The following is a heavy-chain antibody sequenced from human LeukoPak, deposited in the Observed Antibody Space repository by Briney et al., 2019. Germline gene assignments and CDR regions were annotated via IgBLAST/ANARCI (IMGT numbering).Heavy chain of an antibody. V-gene: IGHV3-48*01. CDR1: GFNFIDHS. CDR3: ARDHRYAFDN. CDR2: IGISSGNT. D-gene: IGHD5-12*01. Sequence: SGGSLRLSCAASGFNFIDHSMNWVRQAPGKGLEWISYIGISSGNTKYADSVKGRFTISRDKARNSLYLQMNSLRVEDTAVYYCARDHRYAFDNWGHGTLVTVSS. J-gene: IGHJ4*01.